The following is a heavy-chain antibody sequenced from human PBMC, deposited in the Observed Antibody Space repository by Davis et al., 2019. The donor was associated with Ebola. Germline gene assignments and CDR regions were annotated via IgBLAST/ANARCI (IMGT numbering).Heavy chain of an antibody. J-gene: IGHJ5*01. Sequence: SETLSLTCAVYGGSFSGYYWSWIRQPPGKGLEWIGYIHDNGDTKSNPSLKSRVTISVDTSKNQFSLKLNSVTAADTAVFYCARSNYGSGSYDSWGQGALVTVSS. V-gene: IGHV4-59*01. CDR1: GGSFSGYY. D-gene: IGHD3-10*01. CDR3: ARSNYGSGSYDS. CDR2: IHDNGDT.